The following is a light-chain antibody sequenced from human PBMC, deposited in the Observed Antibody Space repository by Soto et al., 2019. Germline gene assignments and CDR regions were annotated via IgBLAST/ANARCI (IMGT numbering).Light chain of an antibody. V-gene: IGLV2-8*01. J-gene: IGLJ1*01. Sequence: QSLLTQPASASVCPGQSVTISCPGTKNDIGVYDIVSWYQHHAGKAPRLIIYEVVQRPSGVPDRFSGSKSGNPASLNVSGLQAADEADYSFCSYAGSSTYVFGTGTKVTVL. CDR1: KNDIGVYDI. CDR3: CSYAGSSTYV. CDR2: EVV.